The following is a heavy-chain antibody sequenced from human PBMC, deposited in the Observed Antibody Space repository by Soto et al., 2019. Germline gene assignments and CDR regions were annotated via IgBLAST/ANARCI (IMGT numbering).Heavy chain of an antibody. V-gene: IGHV1-2*02. CDR3: GRGRSGQMVVFY. D-gene: IGHD1-26*01. CDR2: IGPESGAT. CDR1: GYTFTGHY. Sequence: GASVKVSCKASGYTFTGHYIHWVRQAPEQGPEWMGEIGPESGATRYAQKFQGRVTMTRGTSITTVYMELKNLSPDDTAVYYCGRGRSGQMVVFYWGQGTPVTVSS. J-gene: IGHJ4*02.